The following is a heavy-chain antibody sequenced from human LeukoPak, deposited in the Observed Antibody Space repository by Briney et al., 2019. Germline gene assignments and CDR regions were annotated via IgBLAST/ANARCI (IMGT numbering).Heavy chain of an antibody. V-gene: IGHV4-34*01. CDR3: ARHYVEMATRGPGDFDY. D-gene: IGHD5-24*01. Sequence: PSETLSLTCAVYGGSFSGYYWSWIRQPPGKGLEWIGEINHSGSTNYNPSLKSRVTISVDTSKNQFSLKLSSVTAADTAVYYCARHYVEMATRGPGDFDYWGQGTLVTVSS. CDR2: INHSGST. CDR1: GGSFSGYY. J-gene: IGHJ4*02.